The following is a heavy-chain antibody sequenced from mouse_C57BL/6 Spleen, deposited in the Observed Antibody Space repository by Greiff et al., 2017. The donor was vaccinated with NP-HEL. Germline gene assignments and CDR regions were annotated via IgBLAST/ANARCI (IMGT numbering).Heavy chain of an antibody. CDR2: INPYNGGT. D-gene: IGHD2-1*01. J-gene: IGHJ1*03. V-gene: IGHV1-19*01. Sequence: EVQLQQSGPVLVKPGASVKMSCKASGYTFTDYYMNWVKQSHGKSLVWIGVINPYNGGTSYNQKFKGKATLTVDKSSSTAYMELNSLTSEDSAVYYCARESVYYGNYVGYFDVWGTGTTVTVSS. CDR3: ARESVYYGNYVGYFDV. CDR1: GYTFTDYY.